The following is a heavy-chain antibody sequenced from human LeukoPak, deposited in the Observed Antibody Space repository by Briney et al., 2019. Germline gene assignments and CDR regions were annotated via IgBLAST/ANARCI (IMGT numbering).Heavy chain of an antibody. CDR3: ARGYCSGGSCYSWFDS. Sequence: SETLSLTCTVSGGSISSYYWSWIRQPPGKGLEWIGEINHSGSTNYNPSLKSRVTISVDTSKNQFSLKLSSVTAADTAVYYCARGYCSGGSCYSWFDSWGQGTLVTVSS. J-gene: IGHJ5*01. D-gene: IGHD2-15*01. CDR1: GGSISSYY. V-gene: IGHV4-34*01. CDR2: INHSGST.